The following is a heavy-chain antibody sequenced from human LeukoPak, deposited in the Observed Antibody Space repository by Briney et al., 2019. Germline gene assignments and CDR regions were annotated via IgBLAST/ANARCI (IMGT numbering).Heavy chain of an antibody. CDR1: GFTFSSYS. D-gene: IGHD6-6*01. Sequence: GGSLRLSCAASGFTFSSYSMNWVRQAPGKGLEWVANIKQDGSEKYYVDSVKGRFTISRDNAKNSLYLQMNSLRAEDTAVYYCARGLGGSSFTTYYFDYWGQGTLVTVSS. J-gene: IGHJ4*02. CDR2: IKQDGSEK. CDR3: ARGLGGSSFTTYYFDY. V-gene: IGHV3-7*01.